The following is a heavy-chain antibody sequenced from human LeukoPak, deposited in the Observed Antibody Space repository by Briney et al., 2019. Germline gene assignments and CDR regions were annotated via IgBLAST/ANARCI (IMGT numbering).Heavy chain of an antibody. CDR1: GYTFTGYY. D-gene: IGHD3-22*01. CDR2: INLNSGAT. J-gene: IGHJ4*02. V-gene: IGHV1-2*06. Sequence: ASVKVSCMASGYTFTGYYMHWVRQAPGQGLEWMGRINLNSGATNYAQKFQGRVTLTRDTSISTAYMELSGLESDDTAVYYCAADTSGYNLIDYWGQGTLVTVSS. CDR3: AADTSGYNLIDY.